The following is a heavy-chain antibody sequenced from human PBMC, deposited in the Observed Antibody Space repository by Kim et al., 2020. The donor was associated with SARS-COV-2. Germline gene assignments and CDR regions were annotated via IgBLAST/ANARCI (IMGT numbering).Heavy chain of an antibody. Sequence: PSLKSRFTISVDTSKNQFSLKLSSVSAADTAVYYCARRGTDSSGYYEHDYWGQGTLVSVSS. D-gene: IGHD3-22*01. J-gene: IGHJ4*02. V-gene: IGHV4-34*01. CDR3: ARRGTDSSGYYEHDY.